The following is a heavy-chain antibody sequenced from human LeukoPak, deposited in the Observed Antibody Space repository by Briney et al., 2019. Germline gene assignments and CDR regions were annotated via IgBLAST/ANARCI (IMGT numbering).Heavy chain of an antibody. D-gene: IGHD3-10*01. CDR1: GYTFTSYA. Sequence: ASVKVSCKASGYTFTSYAISWVRQAPGQGLEWMGWISAYNGNTNYAQKLQGRVTMTTDTSTSTAYMELRSLRSDDTAVYYCARQKDVLLWFGECDFDYWGQGTLVTVSS. CDR3: ARQKDVLLWFGECDFDY. CDR2: ISAYNGNT. J-gene: IGHJ4*02. V-gene: IGHV1-18*01.